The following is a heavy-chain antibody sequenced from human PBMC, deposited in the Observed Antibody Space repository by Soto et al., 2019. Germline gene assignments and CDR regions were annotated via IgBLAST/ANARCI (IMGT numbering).Heavy chain of an antibody. CDR3: ARAGSYRFDY. J-gene: IGHJ4*02. CDR1: GFTFTYW. V-gene: IGHV3-74*01. CDR2: INSDGSTT. Sequence: EVQLVESGGDIVQPGGSLRLSCAGSGFTFTYWMHWVRQAAGKGLEWVSRINSDGSTTNYADSVKGRFAISRDNAKNTLYLQMNSLGAEDTGVYYCARAGSYRFDYWGQGTLVTVSS. D-gene: IGHD3-10*01.